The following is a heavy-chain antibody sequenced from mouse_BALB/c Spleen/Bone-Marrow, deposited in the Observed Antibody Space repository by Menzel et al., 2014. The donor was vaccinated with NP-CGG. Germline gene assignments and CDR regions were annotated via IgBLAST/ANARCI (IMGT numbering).Heavy chain of an antibody. Sequence: QVQLQQSGAELAKPGASVKMSCKASGYTFTSYWMHWVKQRPGQGLEWIGYIYPSTGYTEHNQEFKDKAIMTADKSSSTAYMQLSSLTSEDSAVYYCARDVYAYWGQGTLVTVSA. CDR2: IYPSTGYT. CDR3: ARDVYAY. V-gene: IGHV1-7*01. CDR1: GYTFTSYW. J-gene: IGHJ3*01.